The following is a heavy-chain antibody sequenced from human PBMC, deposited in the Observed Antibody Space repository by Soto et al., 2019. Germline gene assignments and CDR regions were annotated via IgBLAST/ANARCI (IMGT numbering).Heavy chain of an antibody. Sequence: GGSLRLSCAASGFTCSSYWMSWVRQAPGKGLGWVARINQDGSEKYYVDSVKGRFTISRDNAKNSLYLQMNSLRAEDTAVYYCARDYPGGSYYDYWGQGTLVTVSS. CDR1: GFTCSSYW. J-gene: IGHJ4*02. CDR3: ARDYPGGSYYDY. D-gene: IGHD1-26*01. V-gene: IGHV3-7*03. CDR2: INQDGSEK.